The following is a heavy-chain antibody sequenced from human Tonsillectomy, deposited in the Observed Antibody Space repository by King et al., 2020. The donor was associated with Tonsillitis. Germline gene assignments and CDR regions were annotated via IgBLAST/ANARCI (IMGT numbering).Heavy chain of an antibody. J-gene: IGHJ4*02. CDR1: GYSISSGYY. V-gene: IGHV4-38-2*02. CDR2: IYHSGST. CDR3: ARVTADDTTGHTPYHFDY. D-gene: IGHD3-22*01. Sequence: QLQESGPGLVKPSETLSLTCTVSGYSISSGYYWGWIRQPPGKGLEWIGNIYHSGSTYYNPSLKSRVSVSGDTSKNQFSLRLTSVTAADTAVYYCARVTADDTTGHTPYHFDYWGQGTLVTVSS.